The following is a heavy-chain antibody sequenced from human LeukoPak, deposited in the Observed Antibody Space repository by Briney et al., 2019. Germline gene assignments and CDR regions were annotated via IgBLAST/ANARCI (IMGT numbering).Heavy chain of an antibody. J-gene: IGHJ6*04. CDR3: ARVPRYNWNYEV. Sequence: ASETLSLTCAVYGGSFSGYYWSWIRQPPGKGLEWIGEINHSGSTNYNPSLKSRVTISVDTSKNQFSLKLSSVTAADTAVYYCARVPRYNWNYEVWDKGTTVTVSS. V-gene: IGHV4-34*01. CDR1: GGSFSGYY. CDR2: INHSGST. D-gene: IGHD1-7*01.